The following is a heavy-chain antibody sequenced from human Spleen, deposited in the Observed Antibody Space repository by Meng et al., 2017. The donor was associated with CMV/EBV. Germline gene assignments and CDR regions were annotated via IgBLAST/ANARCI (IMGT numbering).Heavy chain of an antibody. CDR3: ARDREWLSYWDYYYGMDV. CDR1: GFTFSSQN. V-gene: IGHV3-30*01. D-gene: IGHD3-3*01. J-gene: IGHJ6*02. Sequence: GESLKISCVASGFTFSSQNMNWVRQAPGKGLEWVAFISFDAKDKFYSHSVRGRFTISRDNSKNTLWLQMNSLRPEDTAVYYCARDREWLSYWDYYYGMDVWGQGTMVTVSS. CDR2: ISFDAKDK.